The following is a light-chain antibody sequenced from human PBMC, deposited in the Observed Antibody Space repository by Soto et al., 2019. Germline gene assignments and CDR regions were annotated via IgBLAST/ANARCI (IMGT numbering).Light chain of an antibody. CDR2: EAS. Sequence: DIQMTQSPSSLSASVGDRVTITCQASQDISNYLNWYQQKPGKAPKLLIYEASNLETGVPSRFXGSGSGTDFTFTISNLQPEDIATYYCQQYDNLPPYTFGQGTKLEIK. CDR3: QQYDNLPPYT. J-gene: IGKJ2*01. CDR1: QDISNY. V-gene: IGKV1-33*01.